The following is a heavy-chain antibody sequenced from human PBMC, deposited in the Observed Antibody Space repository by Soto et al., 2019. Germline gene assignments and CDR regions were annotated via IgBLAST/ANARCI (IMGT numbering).Heavy chain of an antibody. D-gene: IGHD3-3*01. CDR3: AKASYYDFWKGYYGMDV. V-gene: IGHV3-23*01. J-gene: IGHJ6*02. Sequence: GGSLRLSCAASGFTFSSYAMSWVRQAPGKGLEWVSAISGSGGSTYYADSVKGRFTISRDNSKNTLYLQMNSLRAEDTAVYYCAKASYYDFWKGYYGMDVWGQGTTVTVSS. CDR2: ISGSGGST. CDR1: GFTFSSYA.